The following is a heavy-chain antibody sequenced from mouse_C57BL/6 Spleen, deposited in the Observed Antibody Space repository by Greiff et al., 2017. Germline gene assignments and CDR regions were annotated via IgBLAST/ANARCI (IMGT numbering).Heavy chain of an antibody. V-gene: IGHV1-80*01. D-gene: IGHD1-1*01. CDR2: IYPGDGDT. CDR3: ARTRVITTDYFDY. CDR1: GYAFSSYW. Sequence: QVQLQQSGAELVKPGASVKISCKASGYAFSSYWMNWVKQRPGKGLEWIGQIYPGDGDTNYNGKFKGKATLTADKSSSTAYMQLSSLTSEDSAVYFCARTRVITTDYFDYWGQGTTLTVSS. J-gene: IGHJ2*01.